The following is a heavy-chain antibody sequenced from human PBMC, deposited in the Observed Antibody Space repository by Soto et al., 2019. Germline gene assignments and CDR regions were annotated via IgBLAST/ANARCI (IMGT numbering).Heavy chain of an antibody. CDR3: AREVTNGADGSGSYYNPKRNDAFDI. V-gene: IGHV1-3*01. Sequence: ASVKVSCKASGYTFMSYPLHWVRQAPGQRPEWMGWINAGDDITQYSQKFQGRLTITRDTSASTAYMELRSLRSEDTAVYYCAREVTNGADGSGSYYNPKRNDAFDIWGQGTMVTVSS. CDR2: INAGDDIT. CDR1: GYTFMSYP. D-gene: IGHD3-10*01. J-gene: IGHJ3*02.